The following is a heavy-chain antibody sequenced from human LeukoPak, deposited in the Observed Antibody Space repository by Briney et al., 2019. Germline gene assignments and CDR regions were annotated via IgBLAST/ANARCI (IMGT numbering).Heavy chain of an antibody. CDR3: ARSTRSWFDP. CDR2: IYYSGST. V-gene: IGHV4-59*01. Sequence: SETLSLTCTVSGGPITPYYWSWIRQPPGKGLEWIGYIYYSGSTNYNPSLKSRVTISVDTSNNQFSLKLSSVTAADTAVYYCARSTRSWFDPWGQGTLVTV. CDR1: GGPITPYY. J-gene: IGHJ5*02. D-gene: IGHD3-10*01.